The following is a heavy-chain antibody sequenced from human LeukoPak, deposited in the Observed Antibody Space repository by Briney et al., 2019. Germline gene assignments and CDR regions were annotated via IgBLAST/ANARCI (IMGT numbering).Heavy chain of an antibody. Sequence: PGGSLRLSCAASGFIFSSYAMSWVRQAPGKGLEWVSTISGSGGSTYYADSVKGRFTISRDNSKNTLYLQMNSLRVEDTAVYYCAKSRIGAAARDIDYWGQGSLVTVSS. V-gene: IGHV3-23*01. CDR1: GFIFSSYA. J-gene: IGHJ4*02. D-gene: IGHD6-13*01. CDR3: AKSRIGAAARDIDY. CDR2: ISGSGGST.